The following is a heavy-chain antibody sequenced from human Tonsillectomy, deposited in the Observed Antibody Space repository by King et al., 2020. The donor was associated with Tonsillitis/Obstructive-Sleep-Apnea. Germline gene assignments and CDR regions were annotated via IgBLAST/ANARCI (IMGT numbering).Heavy chain of an antibody. CDR1: GFTFSSYG. CDR3: ARDFWSVPP. V-gene: IGHV3-33*01. J-gene: IGHJ5*02. D-gene: IGHD3-3*01. Sequence: QLVQSGGGVVQPGRSLRLSCAASGFTFSSYGMHWVRQAPGKGLEWVAVIWYDGSNKYYADSVKGRFTISRDNSRNTLYLQMNSLRAEDTAVYYCARDFWSVPPGGQGTLVTVSS. CDR2: IWYDGSNK.